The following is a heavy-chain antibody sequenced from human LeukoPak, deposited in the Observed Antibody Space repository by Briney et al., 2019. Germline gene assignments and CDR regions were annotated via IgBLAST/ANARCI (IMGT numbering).Heavy chain of an antibody. CDR2: INYSGST. CDR1: GGSISSYY. Sequence: PSETLSLTCTVSGGSISSYYWSWIRQPPGKGLEWIGYINYSGSTNYNPSLKSRITISVDTSKNQFSLKLSSVTAADTAVYYCASSGWYEGGIDWGQGTLVTVSS. V-gene: IGHV4-59*12. D-gene: IGHD6-19*01. J-gene: IGHJ4*02. CDR3: ASSGWYEGGID.